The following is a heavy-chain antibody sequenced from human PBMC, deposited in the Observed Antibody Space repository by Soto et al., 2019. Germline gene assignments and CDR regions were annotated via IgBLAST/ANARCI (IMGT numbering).Heavy chain of an antibody. J-gene: IGHJ6*02. CDR1: GYTFTSYG. Sequence: QVQLVQSGAEVKKPGASVKVSCKASGYTFTSYGISWVRQAPGQGLEWMGWISAYNGNTNYAQKLQGRVTMTTDTSTSTGYMELRSLRSDDTAVYYWARDQAVPPVHYYYYGMDVWGQGTTVTVSS. CDR2: ISAYNGNT. V-gene: IGHV1-18*04. CDR3: ARDQAVPPVHYYYYGMDV. D-gene: IGHD6-19*01.